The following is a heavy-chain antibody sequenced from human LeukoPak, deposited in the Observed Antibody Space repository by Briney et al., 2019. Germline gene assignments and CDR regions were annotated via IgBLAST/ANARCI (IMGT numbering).Heavy chain of an antibody. CDR3: ARGAYYYMDV. Sequence: SETLSLTCTVSGDSISSYSWSWIRQPPGKGLDWIGYISYSGSTNYNPSLKSRVTISLDTSKNQFSLKLSSVTAADTAVYYCARGAYYYMDVWGKGTTVTVSS. J-gene: IGHJ6*03. D-gene: IGHD2-21*01. V-gene: IGHV4-59*01. CDR2: ISYSGST. CDR1: GDSISSYS.